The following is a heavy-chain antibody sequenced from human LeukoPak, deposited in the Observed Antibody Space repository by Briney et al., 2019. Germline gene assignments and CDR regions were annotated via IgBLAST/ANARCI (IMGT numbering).Heavy chain of an antibody. V-gene: IGHV4-34*01. CDR2: INHSGST. J-gene: IGHJ4*02. D-gene: IGHD6-13*01. Sequence: PSETLSLTCAVYGGSFSGYYWSWIRQPPGKGLEWIGEINHSGSTNYNPSLKSRVTISVDTSKNQFSLRLSSVTAADTAVYYCARGRYSSSWYAGVDYWGQGTLVTVSS. CDR1: GGSFSGYY. CDR3: ARGRYSSSWYAGVDY.